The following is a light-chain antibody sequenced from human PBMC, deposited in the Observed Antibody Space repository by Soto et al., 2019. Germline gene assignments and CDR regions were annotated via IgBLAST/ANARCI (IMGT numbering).Light chain of an antibody. J-gene: IGKJ2*01. Sequence: EIVMTQSPVTLSVSPGERATLSCRASQSVRSNLAWYQQKPGQAPRLLMYDASTRATGIPARFSGSGSGTDFTLTISSLEPEDFAVYFCQKTSNWRRTFGQGTKVDIK. CDR3: QKTSNWRRT. V-gene: IGKV3-15*01. CDR2: DAS. CDR1: QSVRSN.